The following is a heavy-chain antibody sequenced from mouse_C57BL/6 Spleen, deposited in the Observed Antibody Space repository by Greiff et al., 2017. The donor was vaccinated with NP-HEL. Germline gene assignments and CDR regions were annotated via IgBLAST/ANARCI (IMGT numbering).Heavy chain of an antibody. CDR1: GFTFSDYY. D-gene: IGHD4-1*01. Sequence: EVKVVESEGGLVQPGSSMKLSCTASGFTFSDYYMAWVRQVPEKGLEWVANINYDGSSTYYLDSLKSRFIISRDNAKNILYLQMSSLKSEDTATYYCAREDWASWFAYWGQRTLVTVSA. J-gene: IGHJ3*01. CDR2: INYDGSST. V-gene: IGHV5-16*01. CDR3: AREDWASWFAY.